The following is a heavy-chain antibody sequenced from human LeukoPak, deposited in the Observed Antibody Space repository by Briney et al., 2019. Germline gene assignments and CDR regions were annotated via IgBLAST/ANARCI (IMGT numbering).Heavy chain of an antibody. Sequence: SETLSLTCTVSGGSISSSSYYWGWIRQPPGKGLEWIGSIYYSGSTYYNLSLKSRVTISVDTSKNQFSLKLSSVTAADTAVYYCARGSGWLPDCWGQGTRVTVSS. J-gene: IGHJ4*02. CDR3: ARGSGWLPDC. CDR1: GGSISSSSYY. D-gene: IGHD5-24*01. CDR2: IYYSGST. V-gene: IGHV4-39*07.